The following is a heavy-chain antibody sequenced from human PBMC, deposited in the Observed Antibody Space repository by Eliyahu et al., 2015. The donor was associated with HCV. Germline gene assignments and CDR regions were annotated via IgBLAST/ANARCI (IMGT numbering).Heavy chain of an antibody. Sequence: LTISRDNSKNTLYLQMNSLRAEDTAVYYCAIGGSGSLYGMDVWGQGTTVTVSS. J-gene: IGHJ6*02. CDR3: AIGGSGSLYGMDV. V-gene: IGHV3-30*03. D-gene: IGHD3-10*01.